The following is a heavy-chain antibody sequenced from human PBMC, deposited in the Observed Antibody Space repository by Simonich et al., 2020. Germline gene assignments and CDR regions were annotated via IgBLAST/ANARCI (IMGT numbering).Heavy chain of an antibody. Sequence: QVQLQQWGAGLLKPSETLSLTCAVYGGSFSGYYWSWIRQPPGKGLEWIGEINQSGTPTYNPPLKSRVTISVDTSKNQFSLKLSSVTAADTAVYYCARGLIGGSYYYWGQGTLVTVSS. CDR2: INQSGTP. CDR1: GGSFSGYY. CDR3: ARGLIGGSYYY. D-gene: IGHD1-26*01. V-gene: IGHV4-34*01. J-gene: IGHJ4*02.